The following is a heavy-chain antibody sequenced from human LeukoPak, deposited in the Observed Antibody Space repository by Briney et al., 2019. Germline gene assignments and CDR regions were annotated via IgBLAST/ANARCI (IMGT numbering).Heavy chain of an antibody. J-gene: IGHJ4*02. V-gene: IGHV1-69*04. CDR2: IIPILGLP. Sequence: GASVRVSCKASGGTFNSHAFTWVRQAPGQGLEWMGRIIPILGLPYYAEKLQGRVTITADKSTSITYMELSSLRSEDTAVYYCAGTHPERFDSWGQGTLVTVSS. CDR1: GGTFNSHA. CDR3: AGTHPERFDS.